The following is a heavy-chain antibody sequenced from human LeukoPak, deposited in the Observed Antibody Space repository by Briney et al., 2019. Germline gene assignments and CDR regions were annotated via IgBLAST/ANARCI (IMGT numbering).Heavy chain of an antibody. CDR2: ISSSSYI. CDR1: GFTFSSYS. V-gene: IGHV3-21*01. D-gene: IGHD3-22*01. J-gene: IGHJ4*02. CDR3: ARAAAGYYDSSGYYYDY. Sequence: GGSLRLSCAASGFTFSSYSMNWVRQAPGKGLEWVSSISSSSYIYYADSVKGRFTISRDNAKNSLYLQMNSLRAEDTAVYYCARAAAGYYDSSGYYYDYWGQGTLVTVSS.